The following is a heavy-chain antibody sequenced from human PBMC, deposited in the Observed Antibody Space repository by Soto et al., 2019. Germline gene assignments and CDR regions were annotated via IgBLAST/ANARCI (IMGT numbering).Heavy chain of an antibody. J-gene: IGHJ6*02. D-gene: IGHD1-7*01. V-gene: IGHV3-13*01. CDR3: PGTDSDFYGLDV. Sequence: EVQLVESGGGLVQPGGSLRLSCAASGFTFRNYDMHWVRQGTGKGLEWVSGISAAGDTDYADSVEGRFTISRENAQNSFFLQMNSLGVGDTAVYYCPGTDSDFYGLDVWGQGTTVIVSS. CDR1: GFTFRNYD. CDR2: ISAAGDT.